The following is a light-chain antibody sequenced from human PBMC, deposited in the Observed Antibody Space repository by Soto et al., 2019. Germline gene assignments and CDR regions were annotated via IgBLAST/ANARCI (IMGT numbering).Light chain of an antibody. J-gene: IGKJ1*01. CDR2: NAS. CDR1: QSVSSY. Sequence: EIVLTQSPATLSLSPGKRATLSCRASQSVSSYLAWYQQKPGQAPRLLIYNASNRATGIPARFSGSGSGTDFSLTINSLEPEDFAVYYCQQRSNWPGTFGQGTKVEIK. CDR3: QQRSNWPGT. V-gene: IGKV3-11*01.